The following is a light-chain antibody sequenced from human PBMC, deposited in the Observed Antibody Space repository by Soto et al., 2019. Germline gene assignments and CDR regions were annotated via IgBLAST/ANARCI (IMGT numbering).Light chain of an antibody. CDR1: SSDVGGYNH. V-gene: IGLV2-14*01. CDR3: SSYTGSSTLGV. CDR2: EVS. J-gene: IGLJ1*01. Sequence: QSVLTQPASVSGSPGQSITISCTGTSSDVGGYNHVSWYQQHPGKAPKLMIYEVSNRPSGVSNRFSGSKSGNTASLTISGLQAEDEADYYCSSYTGSSTLGVFGTGTKVTVL.